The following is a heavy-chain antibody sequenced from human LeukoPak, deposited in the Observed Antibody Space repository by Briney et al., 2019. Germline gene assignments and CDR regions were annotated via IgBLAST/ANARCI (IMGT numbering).Heavy chain of an antibody. J-gene: IGHJ6*03. Sequence: SQTLSLTCAISGDSVSSNSAAWNWIRQSPSRGLEWLGRTYYRSKWYNDYAVSVKSRITINPDTSKDQFSLQLNSVTPEDTAVYYCARGGGWSPREREDCTNGVCFWHRPSLYYYYYYMDVWGKGTTVTVSS. D-gene: IGHD2-8*01. V-gene: IGHV6-1*01. CDR1: GDSVSSNSAA. CDR2: TYYRSKWYN. CDR3: ARGGGWSPREREDCTNGVCFWHRPSLYYYYYYMDV.